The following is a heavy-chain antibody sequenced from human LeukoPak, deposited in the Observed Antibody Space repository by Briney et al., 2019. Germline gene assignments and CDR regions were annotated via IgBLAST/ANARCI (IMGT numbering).Heavy chain of an antibody. Sequence: GGSLRLSCAASGFTFSSYAMHWVRQAPGKGLEWVSYISSSGSTIYYADSVKGRFTISRDNAKNSLYLQMNSLRAEDTAVYYCASVYSGYDWRGTYNWFDPWGQGTLVTVSS. CDR1: GFTFSSYA. CDR2: ISSSGSTI. CDR3: ASVYSGYDWRGTYNWFDP. J-gene: IGHJ5*02. D-gene: IGHD5-12*01. V-gene: IGHV3-48*03.